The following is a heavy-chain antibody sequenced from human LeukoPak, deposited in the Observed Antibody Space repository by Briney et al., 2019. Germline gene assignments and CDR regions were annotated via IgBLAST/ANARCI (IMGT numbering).Heavy chain of an antibody. CDR2: ISYDGSNK. V-gene: IGHV3-30-3*01. CDR3: AKDFGGNFPLNAFDI. D-gene: IGHD4-23*01. Sequence: GRSLRLSCAASGFTFSSYAMHWVRQAPGKGLEWVAVISYDGSNKYYADSVKGRFTISRDNAKNSLYLQMNSLRAEDTALYYCAKDFGGNFPLNAFDIWGQGTMVTVSS. CDR1: GFTFSSYA. J-gene: IGHJ3*02.